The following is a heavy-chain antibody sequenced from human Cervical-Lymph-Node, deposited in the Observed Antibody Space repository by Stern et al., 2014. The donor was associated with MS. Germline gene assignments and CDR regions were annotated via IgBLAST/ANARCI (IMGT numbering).Heavy chain of an antibody. CDR2: INTKTGNP. D-gene: IGHD6-19*01. Sequence: QVQLVQSGSELKKPGASVTVSCKASGYTFTQYAINWVRQAPGHGPEWMGWINTKTGNPTYAQGFPGRFVFSLDTPFTTAYLQISSLKAEDTAVYYCARRSGGWNYFDDWGQGTLVTVSS. V-gene: IGHV7-4-1*02. CDR3: ARRSGGWNYFDD. J-gene: IGHJ4*02. CDR1: GYTFTQYA.